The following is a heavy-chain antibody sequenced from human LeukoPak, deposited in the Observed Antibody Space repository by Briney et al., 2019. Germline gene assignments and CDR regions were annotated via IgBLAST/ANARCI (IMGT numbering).Heavy chain of an antibody. D-gene: IGHD6-13*01. CDR3: TRVDSSSWYLTDY. J-gene: IGHJ4*02. V-gene: IGHV4-30-2*01. Sequence: SETLSLTCTVSGDSISSGGYYWSWIRQPPGKGLQWIGYIDRSGSTYYNPSLKSRVTILVDRSKNQFSLKLSSVTAADTAVYYCTRVDSSSWYLTDYWGQGTLVTVSS. CDR2: IDRSGST. CDR1: GDSISSGGYY.